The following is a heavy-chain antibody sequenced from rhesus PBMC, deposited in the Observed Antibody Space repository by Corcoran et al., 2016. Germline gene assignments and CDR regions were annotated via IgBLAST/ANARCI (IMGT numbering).Heavy chain of an antibody. Sequence: VEQLVESGGALVQPGASLRLSCAASKFTFSSYDMHWVRQAPGKGLEGVSAFSIGGYTYYPASVKGGFTISRDNAKNSLYLQMNSLRAEDTAVYYCARGIRDYYGLDSWGQGVVVTVSS. D-gene: IGHD2-2*01. CDR1: KFTFSSYD. V-gene: IGHV3-132*02. J-gene: IGHJ6*01. CDR2: FSIGGYT. CDR3: ARGIRDYYGLDS.